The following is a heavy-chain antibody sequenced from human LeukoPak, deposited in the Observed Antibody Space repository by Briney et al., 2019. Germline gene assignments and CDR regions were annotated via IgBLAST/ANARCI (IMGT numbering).Heavy chain of an antibody. J-gene: IGHJ4*02. D-gene: IGHD3-10*01. Sequence: SETLSLTCTVSGGSISIYYWSWIRQPPGKGLEWIGYIDYNGNTNYNPSLKSRVTISIDTSKNQFSLKVTSVTAADTAVYYCARGFGDRFDYWGQGTLVIVSS. CDR2: IDYNGNT. CDR3: ARGFGDRFDY. V-gene: IGHV4-59*01. CDR1: GGSISIYY.